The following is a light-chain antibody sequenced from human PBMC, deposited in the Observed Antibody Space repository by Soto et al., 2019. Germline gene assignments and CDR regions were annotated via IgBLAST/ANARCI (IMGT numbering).Light chain of an antibody. V-gene: IGLV3-21*04. CDR2: YDS. J-gene: IGLJ2*01. CDR3: QVWDVRSDQVV. Sequence: SYDLTQTPSLSVAPGMTAKITCGGNNIGSKSVHWYQQKSGQAPVVVIYYDSEWPSGIPDRFSGSNSGNTATLTISRVEAGDEADYYCQVWDVRSDQVVFGGGTKVTVL. CDR1: NIGSKS.